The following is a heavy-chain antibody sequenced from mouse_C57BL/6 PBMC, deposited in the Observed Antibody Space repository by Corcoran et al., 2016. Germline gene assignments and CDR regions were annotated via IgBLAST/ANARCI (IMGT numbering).Heavy chain of an antibody. CDR3: ARYYSNY. CDR2: INTYSGVP. V-gene: IGHV9-3*01. Sequence: QIQLVQSGPELKKPGETVKISCKASGYTFTTYGMSWVKQAPGKGLKWMGWINTYSGVPTYADDFKGRFAFSLETSASTAYLQINNLKNEDTATDCCARYYSNYGGQGTLVTVSA. D-gene: IGHD2-5*01. J-gene: IGHJ3*01. CDR1: GYTFTTYG.